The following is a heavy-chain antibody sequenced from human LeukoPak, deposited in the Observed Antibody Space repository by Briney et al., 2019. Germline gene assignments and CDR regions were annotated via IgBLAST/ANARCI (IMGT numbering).Heavy chain of an antibody. D-gene: IGHD6-6*01. V-gene: IGHV3-23*01. Sequence: GGSLRLSCAASGFTFSSYAMSWVRQAPGKGLEWVSAISGSGGSTYYADSVKGRFSISRDNSKNTLYLQMNSLRAEDTAVYYCAKSIAARATLEYYYMDVWGKGTTVTVSS. J-gene: IGHJ6*03. CDR2: ISGSGGST. CDR1: GFTFSSYA. CDR3: AKSIAARATLEYYYMDV.